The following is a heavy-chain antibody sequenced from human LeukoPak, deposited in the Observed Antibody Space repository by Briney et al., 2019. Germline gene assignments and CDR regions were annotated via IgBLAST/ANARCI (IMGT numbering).Heavy chain of an antibody. CDR2: ISGSGGRT. Sequence: SGGSLRLSCAASGFTFSSYAMSWVRQAPGKGLEWVSAISGSGGRTYYADCVKGRFTIYRDNSKNTLYLQMNSLRAEDRAVYYCAKDGGGDAFDIWGQGTMVTVSS. CDR1: GFTFSSYA. CDR3: AKDGGGDAFDI. D-gene: IGHD2-15*01. J-gene: IGHJ3*02. V-gene: IGHV3-23*01.